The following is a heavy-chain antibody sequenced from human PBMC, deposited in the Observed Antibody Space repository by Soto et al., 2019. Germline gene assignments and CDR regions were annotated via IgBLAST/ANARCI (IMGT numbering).Heavy chain of an antibody. CDR1: GFTFSGYA. Sequence: GGSLRLSCVGSGFTFSGYAMSWVRQAPGKGLEWVSGTSGNGGSRYYTDSVKGRFTISRDNSKNTLSLQMNSLRVEDTAIYYCVQGLFGSGTYYHADSWGQGALVTVSS. V-gene: IGHV3-23*01. CDR3: VQGLFGSGTYYHADS. D-gene: IGHD3-10*01. CDR2: TSGNGGSR. J-gene: IGHJ4*02.